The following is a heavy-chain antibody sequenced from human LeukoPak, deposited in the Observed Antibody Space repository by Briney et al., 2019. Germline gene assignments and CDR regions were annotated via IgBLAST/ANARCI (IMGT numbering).Heavy chain of an antibody. D-gene: IGHD3-9*01. J-gene: IGHJ3*02. Sequence: GGSLRLSCAASEFTFSSYGMHWVRQAPGKGLEWVAVISYDGTNKYYADSVKGRFTISRDNSRNTLFLQMDSLRAEDTAVYYCAKDAILSQDAFDIWGQGTMVTVSS. CDR3: AKDAILSQDAFDI. V-gene: IGHV3-30*18. CDR1: EFTFSSYG. CDR2: ISYDGTNK.